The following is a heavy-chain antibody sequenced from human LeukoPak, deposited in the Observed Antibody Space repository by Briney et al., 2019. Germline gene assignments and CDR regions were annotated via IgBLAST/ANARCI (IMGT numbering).Heavy chain of an antibody. CDR3: ARTDCSSTSCKTAD. V-gene: IGHV4-34*01. CDR1: GESLSGYY. CDR2: IDHIGRS. J-gene: IGHJ4*02. D-gene: IGHD2-2*01. Sequence: PSETLSLTCAVYGESLSGYYWTWIRQPPGKGLEWIGEIDHIGRSKYNPSLKSRVALSVDRSKNQFSLNLSSVTAADTAVYYCARTDCSSTSCKTADWGQGTLVTVSS.